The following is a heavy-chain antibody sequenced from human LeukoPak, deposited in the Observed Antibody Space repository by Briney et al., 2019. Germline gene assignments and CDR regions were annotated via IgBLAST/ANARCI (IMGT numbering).Heavy chain of an antibody. D-gene: IGHD3-3*01. CDR2: INSDGSST. Sequence: GGSLRLSCAASGFTVSSYWMHWVRQAPGKGLVWVSRINSDGSSTSYADSVKGRFTISRDNAKNTLYLQMNSLRAEDTAVYYCARVRVTIFGVVISYFDYWGQGTLVTVSS. CDR3: ARVRVTIFGVVISYFDY. CDR1: GFTVSSYW. J-gene: IGHJ4*02. V-gene: IGHV3-74*01.